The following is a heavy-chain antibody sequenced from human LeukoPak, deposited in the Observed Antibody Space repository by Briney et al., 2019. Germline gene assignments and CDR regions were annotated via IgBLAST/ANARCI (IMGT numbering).Heavy chain of an antibody. Sequence: WWSLTLSCAASGFTFSSYGMHWLRQAPGKGLEWVAFIRYDGSNKYYADSVNGRFTISRDNSKITLYLQMISLRAEAMALYYCARARCSYAYGDAFYIWGQGTMVTVSS. CDR3: ARARCSYAYGDAFYI. J-gene: IGHJ3*02. V-gene: IGHV3-30*02. CDR2: IRYDGSNK. D-gene: IGHD5-18*01. CDR1: GFTFSSYG.